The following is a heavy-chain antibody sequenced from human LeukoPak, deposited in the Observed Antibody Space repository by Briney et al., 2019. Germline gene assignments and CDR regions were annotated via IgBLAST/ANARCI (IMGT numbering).Heavy chain of an antibody. D-gene: IGHD5-18*01. CDR1: GFTFSKYA. Sequence: GGSLRLSCAASGFTFSKYAMSWVRQAPGKGLEWVSGIIDSGRSTFYVDSVKGRFTISRDNSKNTLYLEMNSLRAEDTAIYYCVKDLLDGNTYGRFDQWGQGTLVTVSS. V-gene: IGHV3-23*01. J-gene: IGHJ4*02. CDR2: IIDSGRST. CDR3: VKDLLDGNTYGRFDQ.